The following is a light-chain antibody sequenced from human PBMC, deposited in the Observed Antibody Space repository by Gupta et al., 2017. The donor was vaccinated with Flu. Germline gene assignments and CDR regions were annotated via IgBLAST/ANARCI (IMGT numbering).Light chain of an antibody. CDR1: SSDVGGYNY. V-gene: IGLV2-14*01. CDR3: SSYTSSSTPVYV. CDR2: EVS. Sequence: QSALTQPASVSGSPGQSITISCTGTSSDVGGYNYVSWYQQHPGKAPKLMIYEVSNRPSGVSNRFSGSKSGNTASLTISGLQAEDEADYYRSSYTSSSTPVYVFGTGTKVTVL. J-gene: IGLJ1*01.